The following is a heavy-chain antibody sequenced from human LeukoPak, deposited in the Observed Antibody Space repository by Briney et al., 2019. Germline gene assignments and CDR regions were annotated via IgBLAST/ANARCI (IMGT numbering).Heavy chain of an antibody. Sequence: SETLSLTCAVYGGSFSGYYWSWIRQPPGKGLEWIGEINHSGSTNYNPSLKSRVTISVDTSKNQFSLKLSSVTAADTAVYYCARREAVAGTIGYWGQGTLVTVS. J-gene: IGHJ4*02. CDR3: ARREAVAGTIGY. D-gene: IGHD6-19*01. V-gene: IGHV4-34*01. CDR2: INHSGST. CDR1: GGSFSGYY.